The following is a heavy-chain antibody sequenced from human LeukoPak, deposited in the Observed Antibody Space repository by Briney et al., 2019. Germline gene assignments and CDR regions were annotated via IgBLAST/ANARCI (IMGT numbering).Heavy chain of an antibody. CDR1: GFTFSNYA. V-gene: IGHV3-23*01. CDR3: AKLNDYGDLRGNAFDI. CDR2: ISGSGGST. J-gene: IGHJ3*02. Sequence: PGGSLRLSCAASGFTFSNYAMSWVRQAPGKGLEWVSVISGSGGSTYYADSVRGRFTISRDNSKNTLYLQMHSLRGEDTAVYNCAKLNDYGDLRGNAFDIWGQGTMVTVSS. D-gene: IGHD4-17*01.